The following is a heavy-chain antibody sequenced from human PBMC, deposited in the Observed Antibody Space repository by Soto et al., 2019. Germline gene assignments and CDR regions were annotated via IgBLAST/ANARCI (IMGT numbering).Heavy chain of an antibody. D-gene: IGHD1-26*01. CDR3: ARAPGSYYDYYFDY. J-gene: IGHJ4*02. CDR2: ISGGGGGT. V-gene: IGHV3-23*01. CDR1: GFSFSNYA. Sequence: PGGSLRLSCAASGFSFSNYARNWVRQAPGKGLEWVSGISGGGGGTYYADSVKGRFIISRDNSKNTLYLQMSSLRAEDTAVYYCARAPGSYYDYYFDYWGQGTLVTVSS.